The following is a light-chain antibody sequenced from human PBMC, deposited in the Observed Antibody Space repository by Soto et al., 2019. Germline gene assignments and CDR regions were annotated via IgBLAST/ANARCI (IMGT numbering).Light chain of an antibody. J-gene: IGLJ3*02. V-gene: IGLV2-23*02. Sequence: QSVLTQPASVSGSPGQSITISCTGTSSDIGRYNLVSRYQQHPGKPPKLMIYEATKRPSGVSNRFSGSKSGNTASLTSSGLQAEDEADYYCSLYASTNTFMFGGGTKLTVL. CDR1: SSDIGRYNL. CDR2: EAT. CDR3: SLYASTNTFM.